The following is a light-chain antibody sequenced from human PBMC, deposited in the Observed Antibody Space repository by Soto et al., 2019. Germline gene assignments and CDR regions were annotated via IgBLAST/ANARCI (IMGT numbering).Light chain of an antibody. Sequence: DIQMTQSPSTLSSFVGDRVTLTCRASQSISSWLAWYQQKPGKAPKLLIYKASSLESGVPSRLSGSGSGTEFTLTISSLQPDDFATYFCQQYQTYSTFGQGTRLEIK. CDR3: QQYQTYST. V-gene: IGKV1-5*03. J-gene: IGKJ5*01. CDR2: KAS. CDR1: QSISSW.